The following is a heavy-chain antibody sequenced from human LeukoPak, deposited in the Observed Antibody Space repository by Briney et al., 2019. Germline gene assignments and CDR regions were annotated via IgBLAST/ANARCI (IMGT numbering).Heavy chain of an antibody. D-gene: IGHD1-26*01. Sequence: SQTLSLTCTVSGGSISSGDYYWSWVRQPPGKGLEWIGFIYHSGTTFYNPSLKSRITISVDTSENQFSLKLSSVTAADTAVYYCASRLGGASFQHWGQGTLVTVSS. CDR3: ASRLGGASFQH. J-gene: IGHJ1*01. V-gene: IGHV4-30-4*01. CDR2: IYHSGTT. CDR1: GGSISSGDYY.